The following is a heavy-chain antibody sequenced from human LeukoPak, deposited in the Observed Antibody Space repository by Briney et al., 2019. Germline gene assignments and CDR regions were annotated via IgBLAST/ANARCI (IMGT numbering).Heavy chain of an antibody. J-gene: IGHJ4*02. Sequence: SETLSLTCTVSGGSISSYYWSWIRQPPGKGLEWIGYIYYSGSTNYNPSLKSRVTISVDTSKNQFSLELSSVTAADTAVYYCARENIVTPPDYWGQGTLVTVSS. CDR2: IYYSGST. D-gene: IGHD2/OR15-2a*01. CDR3: ARENIVTPPDY. V-gene: IGHV4-59*01. CDR1: GGSISSYY.